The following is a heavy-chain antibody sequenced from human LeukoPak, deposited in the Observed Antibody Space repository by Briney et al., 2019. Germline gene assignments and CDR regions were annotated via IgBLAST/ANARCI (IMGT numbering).Heavy chain of an antibody. Sequence: SVKVSCKASGGTFSSYAISWVRQAPGQGLEWMGRIIPIFGTANYEQKFQGRVTITTDESTSTAYMELSSLRSEDTAVYYCARDTYYYDSSGYPEGLFDYWGQGTLVTVSS. CDR3: ARDTYYYDSSGYPEGLFDY. CDR1: GGTFSSYA. CDR2: IIPIFGTA. J-gene: IGHJ4*02. V-gene: IGHV1-69*05. D-gene: IGHD3-22*01.